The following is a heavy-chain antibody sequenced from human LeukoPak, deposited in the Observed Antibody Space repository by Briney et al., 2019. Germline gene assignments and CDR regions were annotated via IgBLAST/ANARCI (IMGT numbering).Heavy chain of an antibody. CDR1: GFTFNSYS. CDR3: ARDPPYCSGDNCYFDS. D-gene: IGHD2-15*01. J-gene: IGHJ4*02. CDR2: ISSSSTYI. V-gene: IGHV3-21*01. Sequence: GGSLRLSCAASGFTFNSYSMNWVRQAPGKGLEWVSSISSSSTYIHYADSVKGRFTSSRDNGKRSLYLQMNSLRDQDTAVYYCARDPPYCSGDNCYFDSWGQGTLVTVSS.